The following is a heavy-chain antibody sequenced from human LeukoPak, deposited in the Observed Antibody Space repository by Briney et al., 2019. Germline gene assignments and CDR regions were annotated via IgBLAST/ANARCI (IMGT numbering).Heavy chain of an antibody. J-gene: IGHJ6*02. CDR3: ARDRWAILTGSENYYFYGMDV. CDR2: IKQDGSEK. D-gene: IGHD3-9*01. CDR1: GFTFSSYW. V-gene: IGHV3-7*01. Sequence: GGSLRLSCAASGFTFSSYWMSWVRQAPGRGLEWVANIKQDGSEKTYVDSVKGRFTISRDNAKNSLYLQMNSLRADDTAVYYCARDRWAILTGSENYYFYGMDVWGQGTTVTVSS.